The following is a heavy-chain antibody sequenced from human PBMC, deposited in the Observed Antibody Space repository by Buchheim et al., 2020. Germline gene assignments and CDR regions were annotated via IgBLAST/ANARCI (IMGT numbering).Heavy chain of an antibody. V-gene: IGHV3-66*01. Sequence: ELQLVESGGGLVQSGGSLRLSCAPSGAASGFTVSSNYMSWFRQAPGKGLEWVSIIYISGTTDYADSVKGRFSISRDNSKNRPYLQMNSLRAEDTAVYYCARGCVSASCYVYWGQGTL. CDR3: ARGCVSASCYVY. J-gene: IGHJ4*02. CDR2: IYISGTT. D-gene: IGHD2-2*01. CDR1: GFTVSSNY.